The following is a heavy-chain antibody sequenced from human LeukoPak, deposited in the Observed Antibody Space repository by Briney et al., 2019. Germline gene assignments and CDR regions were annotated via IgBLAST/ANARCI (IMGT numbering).Heavy chain of an antibody. J-gene: IGHJ6*02. CDR3: ARGMDSGSPYYYYYYGMDV. D-gene: IGHD1-26*01. V-gene: IGHV3-53*04. CDR1: GFTVSSNY. CDR2: IYSGGST. Sequence: GGSLSLSCAASGFTVSSNYMSWVRQAPGKGLEWVSVIYSGGSTYYADSVKGRFTISRHNSKNTLYLQMNSLRAEDTAVYYCARGMDSGSPYYYYYYGMDVWGQGTTVTVSS.